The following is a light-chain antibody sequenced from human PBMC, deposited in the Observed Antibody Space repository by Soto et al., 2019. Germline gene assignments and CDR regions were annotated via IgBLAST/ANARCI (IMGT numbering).Light chain of an antibody. CDR2: DTS. Sequence: DIQMTQSPSSLSASVGDRVTITCQASQDISNYLNWYQQKPGKAPKLLIYDTSNLEAGVRSRFSGSGSGTDFIFIISSLQPEDIATYYCQQYDNLPLTFGGGTKVEVK. V-gene: IGKV1-33*01. CDR1: QDISNY. J-gene: IGKJ4*01. CDR3: QQYDNLPLT.